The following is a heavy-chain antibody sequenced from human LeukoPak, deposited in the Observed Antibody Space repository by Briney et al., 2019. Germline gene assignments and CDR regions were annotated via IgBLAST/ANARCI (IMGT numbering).Heavy chain of an antibody. CDR3: ARGRSDGSSGYYGGAFDI. Sequence: PGGSLRLSCAASGFTVSSNYMSWVRQAPGKGLAGVSVIYSGGSTYYADSVKGRFTISRDNSKNTLYLQMNSLRAEDTAVYYCARGRSDGSSGYYGGAFDIWGQGTMVTVSS. CDR2: IYSGGST. CDR1: GFTVSSNY. J-gene: IGHJ3*02. V-gene: IGHV3-53*01. D-gene: IGHD3-22*01.